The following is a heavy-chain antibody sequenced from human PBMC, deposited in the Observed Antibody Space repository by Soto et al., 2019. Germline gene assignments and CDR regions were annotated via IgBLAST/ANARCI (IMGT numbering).Heavy chain of an antibody. CDR2: IYWDDDK. CDR3: AHSLGSGSYSPMIADYYYYYYMDV. J-gene: IGHJ6*03. D-gene: IGHD3-10*01. V-gene: IGHV2-5*02. CDR1: GFSLSTSGVG. Sequence: SGPTLVKPTQTLTLTCTFSGFSLSTSGVGVGWIRQPPGKALEWLALIYWDDDKRYSPSLKSRLTITKDTSKNQVVLTMTNMDPVDTATYYCAHSLGSGSYSPMIADYYYYYYMDVWGKGTTVTVSS.